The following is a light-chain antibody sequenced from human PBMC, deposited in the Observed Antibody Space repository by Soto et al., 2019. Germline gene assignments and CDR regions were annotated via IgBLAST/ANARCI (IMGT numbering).Light chain of an antibody. Sequence: EIVMTQSPATLSVSPGERATLSCRASQRVSSSLAWYQQKPGQAPRLLIYGASTRATGIPARFSGSGSGTEFTLTTSSLQSEDCAVYYWLQYNNWPPLTFGGGTKVEIK. CDR2: GAS. V-gene: IGKV3-15*01. J-gene: IGKJ4*01. CDR1: QRVSSS. CDR3: LQYNNWPPLT.